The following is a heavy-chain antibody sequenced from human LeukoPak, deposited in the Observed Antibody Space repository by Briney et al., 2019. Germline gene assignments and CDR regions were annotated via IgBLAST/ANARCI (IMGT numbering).Heavy chain of an antibody. CDR2: ISGDGSTT. J-gene: IGHJ2*01. CDR3: AKRSKGGDSTGYYYYFDL. D-gene: IGHD3-22*01. CDR1: GFTFSSYW. Sequence: GGSLRLSRAASGFTFSSYWMHWVRQAPGKGLVWVSLISGDGSTTIYADSVKGRFTISRDNAKNTLFLQMNSLRAEDTAVYYCAKRSKGGDSTGYYYYFDLWGRGALVTVSS. V-gene: IGHV3-74*01.